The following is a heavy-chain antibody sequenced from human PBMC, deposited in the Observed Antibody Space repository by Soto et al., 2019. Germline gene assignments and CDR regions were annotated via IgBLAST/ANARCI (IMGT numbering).Heavy chain of an antibody. J-gene: IGHJ4*02. CDR3: ARVEETIFGVAHIDY. CDR2: IYYSGST. Sequence: QVQLQESGSGLVKPSQTLSLTCTVSGGSISSGGYYWSWIRQHPGKGLEWIGYIYYSGSTYYNPSLKSRVTISADTSKNQFSLKLSSVTDADTAVYYCARVEETIFGVAHIDYWGQGTLVTVSS. D-gene: IGHD3-3*01. CDR1: GGSISSGGYY. V-gene: IGHV4-31*03.